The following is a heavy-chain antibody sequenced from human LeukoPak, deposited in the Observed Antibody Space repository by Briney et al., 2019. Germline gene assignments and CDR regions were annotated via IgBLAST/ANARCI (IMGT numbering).Heavy chain of an antibody. J-gene: IGHJ1*01. V-gene: IGHV3-74*01. CDR2: IKSDGRT. CDR3: ARAPSEIGGYYPEYFRH. CDR1: GFTLSSYW. D-gene: IGHD3-22*01. Sequence: GGSLRLSCAASGFTLSSYWMHWVRQAPGKGLVWVSRIKSDGRTSYADSVKGRFTISRDNAKNTVSLQMNSLRAEDTGVYYCARAPSEIGGYYPEYFRHWGQGTLVIVSS.